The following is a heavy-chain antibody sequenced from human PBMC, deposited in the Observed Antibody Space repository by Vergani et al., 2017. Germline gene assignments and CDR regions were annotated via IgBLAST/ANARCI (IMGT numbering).Heavy chain of an antibody. CDR1: GFTFIIHA. CDR3: AKVGRSEVAGTFGAFEI. CDR2: LSASDRRT. D-gene: IGHD6-19*01. V-gene: IGHV3-23*04. J-gene: IGHJ3*02. Sequence: EVQLVESGGGLVQPGGSLRLSCAASGFTFIIHAMSWVRQAPGKGLEWVSTLSASDRRTHYADSVKGRFTISRDISKNTLFLHMNSLRPEDTAIYYCAKVGRSEVAGTFGAFEIWGQGTMVTVSS.